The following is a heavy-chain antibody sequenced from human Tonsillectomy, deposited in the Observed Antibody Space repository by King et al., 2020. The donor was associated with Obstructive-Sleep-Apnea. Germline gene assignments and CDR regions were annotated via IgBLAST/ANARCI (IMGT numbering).Heavy chain of an antibody. CDR2: IYYSGST. D-gene: IGHD5/OR15-5a*01. J-gene: IGHJ6*02. CDR3: ARDKSTLNYGLDV. CDR1: GGSISSSLYY. Sequence: QLQLQESGPGLVKPSETLSLTCTVSGGSISSSLYYWGWIRQPPGKGLEWIGSIYYSGSTYYNPSLKSRVTISVDTSKNQFSLKLRSVSAADTAVYYCARDKSTLNYGLDVWGQGTTVTVSS. V-gene: IGHV4-39*07.